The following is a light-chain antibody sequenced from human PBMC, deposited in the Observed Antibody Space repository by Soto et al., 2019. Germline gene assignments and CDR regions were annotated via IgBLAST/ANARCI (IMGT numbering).Light chain of an antibody. CDR3: QQYNNWPRT. Sequence: EIVMTQSPATLYESPGERATLSCRASQSVSNNLAWYQQKPGQAPRLLIYGASTRATGIPARFSGSGSGTEFTLTISSLLSEDFAVYYCQQYNNWPRTFGQGTKVEIK. CDR2: GAS. V-gene: IGKV3-15*01. J-gene: IGKJ1*01. CDR1: QSVSNN.